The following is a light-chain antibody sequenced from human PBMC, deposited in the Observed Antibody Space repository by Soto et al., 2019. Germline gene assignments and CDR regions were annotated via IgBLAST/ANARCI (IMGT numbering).Light chain of an antibody. CDR2: AAS. CDR1: QGISNY. V-gene: IGKV1-27*01. J-gene: IGKJ1*01. CDR3: QRYNSAPWT. Sequence: DIQMTQSPSSLSASVGDRVTITCQASQGISNYLAWYQQKPGKVPKLLIYAASTLQSGVPSRFSGSGSGPEFTLTISSLQPEDVATYYCQRYNSAPWTFGQGTKVEIK.